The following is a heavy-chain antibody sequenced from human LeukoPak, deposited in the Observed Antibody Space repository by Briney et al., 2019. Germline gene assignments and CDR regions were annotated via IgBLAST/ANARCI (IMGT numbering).Heavy chain of an antibody. CDR2: IYPGDSDT. CDR1: GYSFTSYW. J-gene: IGHJ4*02. CDR3: ARHLSSSRRFLEWLWGEDYFDY. D-gene: IGHD3-3*01. V-gene: IGHV5-51*01. Sequence: GESLKISCKGSGYSFTSYWIGWVRQMPGKGLEWMGIIYPGDSDTRYSPSFQGQVTISADKSISTAYLQWSSLKASDTAMYYCARHLSSSRRFLEWLWGEDYFDYWGQGTLVTVSS.